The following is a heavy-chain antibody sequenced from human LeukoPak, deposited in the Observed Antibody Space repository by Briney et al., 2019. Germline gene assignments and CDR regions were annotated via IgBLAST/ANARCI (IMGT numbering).Heavy chain of an antibody. J-gene: IGHJ4*02. V-gene: IGHV3-23*01. Sequence: PGGSLRLSCAASEFTFSDYAMNWVRQAPGKGLEYVSGMSGSGGSTYHADSVKGRFTISRDNSKNTLYLQMNSLRGEDTAVYYCAKGRSAAAGTGIGYFDYWGQGILVTVSS. CDR1: EFTFSDYA. CDR3: AKGRSAAAGTGIGYFDY. D-gene: IGHD6-13*01. CDR2: MSGSGGST.